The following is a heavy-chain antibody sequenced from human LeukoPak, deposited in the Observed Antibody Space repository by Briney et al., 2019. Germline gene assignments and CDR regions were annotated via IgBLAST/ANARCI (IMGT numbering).Heavy chain of an antibody. Sequence: PSETLPLTCAVYGGSFSGYYWSWIRQPPGKGLEWIGEINHSGSTNYNPSLKSRVTISVDTSKNQFSLKLSSVTAADTAVYYCARGPYDYVWGSYRYYFDYWGQGTLVTVSS. CDR3: ARGPYDYVWGSYRYYFDY. V-gene: IGHV4-34*01. CDR1: GGSFSGYY. CDR2: INHSGST. D-gene: IGHD3-16*02. J-gene: IGHJ4*02.